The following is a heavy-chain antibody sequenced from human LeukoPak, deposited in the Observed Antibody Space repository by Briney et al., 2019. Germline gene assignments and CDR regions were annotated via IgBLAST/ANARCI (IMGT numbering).Heavy chain of an antibody. J-gene: IGHJ5*02. Sequence: SETLSLNCNVSGGSTSRYYWSWIGQSPEKGLEWIGYIYGRGNTNYNPSLKSRVTIVLDSSKNQYFLNLTSVTAADTAVYYCARVVAEDSDYGDYLAPFGPWGQRILVTVSS. CDR3: ARVVAEDSDYGDYLAPFGP. V-gene: IGHV4-59*01. CDR1: GGSTSRYY. D-gene: IGHD4-17*01. CDR2: IYGRGNT.